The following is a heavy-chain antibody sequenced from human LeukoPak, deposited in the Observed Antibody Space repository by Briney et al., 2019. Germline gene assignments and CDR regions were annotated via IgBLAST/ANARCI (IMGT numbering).Heavy chain of an antibody. D-gene: IGHD3-22*01. J-gene: IGHJ5*02. CDR1: GYTFTSYG. CDR3: ARVLIRRHYESSGYYYEDP. Sequence: GASVKVSCKASGYTFTSYGISWVRRAPGQGLQWMGWINPNSGGTNYAPKFQGRATMTRDTSISTAYMELSRLNSDDTAMYYCARVLIRRHYESSGYYYEDPWGQGTLVTVSS. V-gene: IGHV1-2*02. CDR2: INPNSGGT.